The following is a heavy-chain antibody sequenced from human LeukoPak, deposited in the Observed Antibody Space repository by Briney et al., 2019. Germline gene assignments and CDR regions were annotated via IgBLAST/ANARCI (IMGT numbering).Heavy chain of an antibody. CDR1: GFTFNNYN. V-gene: IGHV3-21*01. Sequence: GGSLRLSCAASGFTFNNYNMNWVRQAPGKGLEWVSSISRSSIYIYYANSVKGRFTISRDNAKKSLYLQMNSLRAEDTAVYYCARFIAAPYYFDYWGRGTLVTVSS. CDR3: ARFIAAPYYFDY. J-gene: IGHJ4*02. D-gene: IGHD6-13*01. CDR2: ISRSSIYI.